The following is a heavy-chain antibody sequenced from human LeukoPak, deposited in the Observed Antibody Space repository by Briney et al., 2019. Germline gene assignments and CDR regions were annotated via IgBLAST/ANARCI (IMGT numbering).Heavy chain of an antibody. V-gene: IGHV4-38-2*01. CDR2: SYRSGIT. Sequence: WGTLSLTCAVSGYSISSGYYWGWIRQPPGRGLEWIGSSYRSGITYFKPSLRSRVTISIDTSKNQLSLKVNSVTAADTAVYYCARDMATAVRVDSCGQ. J-gene: IGHJ5*01. CDR3: ARDMATAVRVDS. D-gene: IGHD3-10*01. CDR1: GYSISSGYY.